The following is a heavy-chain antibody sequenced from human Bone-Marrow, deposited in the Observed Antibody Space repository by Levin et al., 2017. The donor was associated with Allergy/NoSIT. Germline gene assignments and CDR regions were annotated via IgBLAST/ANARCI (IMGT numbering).Heavy chain of an antibody. CDR2: FDPEDGDT. Sequence: AASVKVSCKLSGYRLTELSIHWVRQAPGKGLEWMGGFDPEDGDTIYAQKLQGRVTMTEDTSTRTAYMELSSLRSEDTAIYYCAAGARGTYDLFDYWGQGTLVTVSS. CDR1: GYRLTELS. J-gene: IGHJ4*02. CDR3: AAGARGTYDLFDY. V-gene: IGHV1-24*01. D-gene: IGHD1-26*01.